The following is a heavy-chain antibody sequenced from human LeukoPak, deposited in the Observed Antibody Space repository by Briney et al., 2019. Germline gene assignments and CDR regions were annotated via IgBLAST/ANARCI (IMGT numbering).Heavy chain of an antibody. D-gene: IGHD3-10*01. CDR1: GGSISSYY. Sequence: SETLSLTCTVSGGSISSYYWSWIRQPAGKGLEWIGRIYTSGRIYTSGSTNYNASLKSRLTISADTSKNQFSLKLSSVTAADTAVYYCARHLYFYGSGDSNWFDPWGQGTLVTVSS. CDR3: ARHLYFYGSGDSNWFDP. J-gene: IGHJ5*02. V-gene: IGHV4-4*07. CDR2: IYTSGST.